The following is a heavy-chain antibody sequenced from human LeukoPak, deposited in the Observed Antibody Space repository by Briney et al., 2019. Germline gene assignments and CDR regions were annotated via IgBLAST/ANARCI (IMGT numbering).Heavy chain of an antibody. Sequence: PGGSLRLSCAASGFTSSSYAMSWVRQAPGKGLEWVSAISGSGGSTYYADSVKGRFTISRDNSKNTLYLQMNSLRAEDTAVYYCAKTVLRYSIGDAFDIWGQGTMVTVSS. J-gene: IGHJ3*02. CDR1: GFTSSSYA. CDR2: ISGSGGST. V-gene: IGHV3-23*01. D-gene: IGHD3-9*01. CDR3: AKTVLRYSIGDAFDI.